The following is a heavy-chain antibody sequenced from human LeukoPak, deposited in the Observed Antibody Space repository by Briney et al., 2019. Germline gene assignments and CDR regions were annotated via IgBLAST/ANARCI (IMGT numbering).Heavy chain of an antibody. CDR3: ARGYSYGYSY. D-gene: IGHD5-18*01. J-gene: IGHJ4*02. V-gene: IGHV4-61*02. Sequence: PSETLSLTCTVSGGSISSGSYYWSWIRQPAGKGLKWIGRIYTSGSTNYNPSLKSRVTISVDTSKNQFSLKLSSVTAADTAVYYCARGYSYGYSYWGQGTLVTVSS. CDR2: IYTSGST. CDR1: GGSISSGSYY.